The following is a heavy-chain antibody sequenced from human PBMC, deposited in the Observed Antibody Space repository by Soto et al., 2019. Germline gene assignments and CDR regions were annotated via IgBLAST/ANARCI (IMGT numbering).Heavy chain of an antibody. V-gene: IGHV1-46*03. Sequence: QVQLVQSGAEVKKPGASVKLSCKAIGYSFTSHYMHWVRQAPGQGLEWMGPIYPGGVNIAYAQKLKDIVTMTKDTPTSAVDMDLNSLIAEHTPVYYCVCDQIWHVLIGGFDPGGQGTLVSVST. CDR1: GYSFTSHY. CDR3: VCDQIWHVLIGGFDP. CDR2: IYPGGVNI. J-gene: IGHJ5*02. D-gene: IGHD2-21*01.